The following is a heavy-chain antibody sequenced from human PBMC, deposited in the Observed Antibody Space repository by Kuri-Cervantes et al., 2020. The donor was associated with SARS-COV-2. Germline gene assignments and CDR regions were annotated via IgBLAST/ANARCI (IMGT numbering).Heavy chain of an antibody. CDR2: IIPIFGTA. CDR3: AREGLGGVGAFDI. CDR1: GGTFGSYA. V-gene: IGHV1-69*05. D-gene: IGHD3-16*01. J-gene: IGHJ3*02. Sequence: SVKVSCKASGGTFGSYAISWVRQAPGQGLEWMGGIIPIFGTANYAQKFQGRVTITTDESTSTAYMELSSLRSEDTAVYYCAREGLGGVGAFDIWGQGTMVTVSS.